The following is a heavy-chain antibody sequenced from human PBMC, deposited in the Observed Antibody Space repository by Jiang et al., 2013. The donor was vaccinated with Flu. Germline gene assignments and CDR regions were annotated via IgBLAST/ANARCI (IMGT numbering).Heavy chain of an antibody. D-gene: IGHD3-22*01. V-gene: IGHV3-9*01. CDR3: AKANPDYYDSSGTGAFDI. CDR2: ISWNSGSI. CDR1: YA. Sequence: YAMHWVRQAPGKGLEWVSGISWNSGSIGYADSVKGRFTISRDNAKNSLYLQMNSLRAEDTALYYCAKANPDYYDSSGTGAFDIWGQGTMVTVSS. J-gene: IGHJ3*02.